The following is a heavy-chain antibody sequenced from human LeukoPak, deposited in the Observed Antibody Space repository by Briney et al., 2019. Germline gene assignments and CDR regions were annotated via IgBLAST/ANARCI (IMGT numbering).Heavy chain of an antibody. V-gene: IGHV3-23*01. CDR3: ANEVRPNDY. CDR1: GFTFSNYW. D-gene: IGHD1-1*01. CDR2: IDISGGST. J-gene: IGHJ4*02. Sequence: PGGSLRLSCAASGFTFSNYWMHWVRQAPGKGLEWVASIDISGGSTYYEDSVQGRFTISRDNSKNTLYLEMNSLRVEDTALYYCANEVRPNDYWGQGTLGTVSS.